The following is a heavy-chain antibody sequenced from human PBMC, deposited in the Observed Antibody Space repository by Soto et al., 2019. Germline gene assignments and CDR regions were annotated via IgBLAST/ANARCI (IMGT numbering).Heavy chain of an antibody. CDR1: GFTFSSYW. V-gene: IGHV3-74*01. Sequence: QHGGSLGLSCAASGFTFSSYWMHWVRQAPGKGLVWVSRINSDGSSTSYADSVKGRFTISRDNAKNTLYLQMNSLRAEDTAVYYCARAPYRLYYDFWSGYYTGPLDYWGQGTLVTVSS. CDR3: ARAPYRLYYDFWSGYYTGPLDY. J-gene: IGHJ4*02. D-gene: IGHD3-3*01. CDR2: INSDGSST.